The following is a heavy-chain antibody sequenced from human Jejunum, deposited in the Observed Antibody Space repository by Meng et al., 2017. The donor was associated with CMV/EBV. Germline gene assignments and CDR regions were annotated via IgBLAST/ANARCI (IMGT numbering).Heavy chain of an antibody. CDR2: VHPDGSNA. J-gene: IGHJ4*02. D-gene: IGHD3-10*01. V-gene: IGHV3-74*01. Sequence: LSCVASGLTFSTYGMHWVRQTPGKGLVWVARVHPDGSNANYADSLKGRFTISRDNAKNTVYLQMSSLTVEDTGHYYCPKNFGRADDWGQGTLVTVSS. CDR3: PKNFGRADD. CDR1: GLTFSTYG.